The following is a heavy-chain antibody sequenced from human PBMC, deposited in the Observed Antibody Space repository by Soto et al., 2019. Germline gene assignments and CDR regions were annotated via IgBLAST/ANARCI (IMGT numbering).Heavy chain of an antibody. CDR1: GFSLSTSGVG. CDR3: ARTYCSGGGCYSDFDS. J-gene: IGHJ4*02. D-gene: IGHD2-15*01. Sequence: QITLKESGPTLVKPTQTLTLTCTFSGFSLSTSGVGVGWIRQPPGKALEWLALIYWDDDQRYSPFLKSRLTITKDTSKNQVVLTMTNMDPVDTATSYCARTYCSGGGCYSDFDSWGQGTLVTVSS. CDR2: IYWDDDQ. V-gene: IGHV2-5*02.